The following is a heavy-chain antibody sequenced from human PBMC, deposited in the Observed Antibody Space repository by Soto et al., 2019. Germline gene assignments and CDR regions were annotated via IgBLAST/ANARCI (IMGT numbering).Heavy chain of an antibody. CDR1: GFTFSSYS. CDR3: ARDPVPSIAAADYYYYGMDV. J-gene: IGHJ6*02. Sequence: GGSLRLSCAASGFTFSSYSMNWVRQAPGKGLEWVSYISSSSSTIYYADSVKGRFTISRDNAKNSLYLQMNSLRDEDTAVYYCARDPVPSIAAADYYYYGMDVWGQGTTVTVSS. V-gene: IGHV3-48*02. CDR2: ISSSSSTI. D-gene: IGHD6-13*01.